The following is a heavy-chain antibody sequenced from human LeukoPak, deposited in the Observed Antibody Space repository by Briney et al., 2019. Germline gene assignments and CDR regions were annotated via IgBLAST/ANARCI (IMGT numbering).Heavy chain of an antibody. D-gene: IGHD3-10*01. CDR2: IIPIFGTA. CDR1: GGTFSSYA. J-gene: IGHJ5*02. Sequence: SVKVSCKASGGTFSSYAISWVRQAPGQGLEWMGRIIPIFGTANYAQKFQGRVTITADESTSTAYMELSSLRSEDTAVYYCARDMAVYYGSGIAFDPWGQGTLVTVSS. V-gene: IGHV1-69*13. CDR3: ARDMAVYYGSGIAFDP.